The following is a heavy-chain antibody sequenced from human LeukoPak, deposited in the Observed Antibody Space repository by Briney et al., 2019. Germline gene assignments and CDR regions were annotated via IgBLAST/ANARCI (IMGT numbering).Heavy chain of an antibody. J-gene: IGHJ4*02. CDR2: IFYSGST. Sequence: SETLSLTCTVSGGSISSSSYYWGWIRQPPGKGLEWIGSIFYSGSTYYNPSLKSRVTISVDTSKNQFYLKLSSVTAADTAVYYCARDKSSSGAVDYWGQGTLVTVSS. V-gene: IGHV4-39*07. CDR3: ARDKSSSGAVDY. CDR1: GGSISSSSYY. D-gene: IGHD6-6*01.